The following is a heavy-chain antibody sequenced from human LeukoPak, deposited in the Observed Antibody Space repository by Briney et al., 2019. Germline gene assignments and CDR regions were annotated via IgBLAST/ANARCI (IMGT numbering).Heavy chain of an antibody. CDR1: GDSISDDSVNKNNW. V-gene: IGHV4-4*02. J-gene: IGHJ6*01. CDR2: VSLDDIT. Sequence: SETLSLTCVFSGDSISDDSVNKNNWLNWVRQAPGKGLEWIGDVSLDDITNYNPSLLGRVTISLDKSAKQVSLRLTSVTAADTAIYYCARDSSAPRSYFALDVWGQGTTVTVSS. CDR3: ARDSSAPRSYFALDV. D-gene: IGHD6-19*01.